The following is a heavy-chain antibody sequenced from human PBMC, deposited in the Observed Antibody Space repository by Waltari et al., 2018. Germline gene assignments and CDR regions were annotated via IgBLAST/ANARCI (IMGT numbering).Heavy chain of an antibody. J-gene: IGHJ4*02. Sequence: QVQVVQSGGEVKEPGASVKVSCKASEYRFTSYPLHWVRQDPGQSLGWMGWSNTANGNTRDAQKFQGRVTFTRDTSASTAFMDLSSLISEDTAMYYCAREMTRGGGSLDYWGQGTLVTVSS. CDR3: AREMTRGGGSLDY. V-gene: IGHV1-3*04. D-gene: IGHD3-16*01. CDR1: EYRFTSYP. CDR2: SNTANGNT.